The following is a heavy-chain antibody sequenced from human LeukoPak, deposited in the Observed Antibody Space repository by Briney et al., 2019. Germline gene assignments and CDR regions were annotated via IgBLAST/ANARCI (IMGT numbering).Heavy chain of an antibody. J-gene: IGHJ4*02. Sequence: ASVKVSCKASGYTFTGYYMHWVRQAPGQGLEWMGWINPVNGKTKYSQKFQGRVTITTDTSTSTAYMELSSLRSEDTAVYYCARVGGWLFFDYWGQGTLVTVSS. CDR3: ARVGGWLFFDY. D-gene: IGHD6-19*01. CDR2: INPVNGKT. CDR1: GYTFTGYY. V-gene: IGHV1-3*01.